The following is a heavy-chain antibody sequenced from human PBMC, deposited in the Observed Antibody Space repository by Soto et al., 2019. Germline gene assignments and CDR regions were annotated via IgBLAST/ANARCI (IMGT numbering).Heavy chain of an antibody. CDR2: ISWDGGTT. J-gene: IGHJ5*01. Sequence: EVQLVESGGDVVQPGGSLRLSCAASGFTFEDYTIHWVRQAPGKVLEWVSLISWDGGTTYYTHSVKGRFTISRDNSKNSLYLQMNSLRPEDTALYYCAKDGSQKDDDGNWLGSWGQGTLVTVSS. D-gene: IGHD3-16*01. CDR3: AKDGSQKDDDGNWLGS. CDR1: GFTFEDYT. V-gene: IGHV3-43*01.